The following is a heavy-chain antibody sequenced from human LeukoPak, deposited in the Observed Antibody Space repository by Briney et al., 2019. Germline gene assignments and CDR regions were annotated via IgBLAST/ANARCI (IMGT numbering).Heavy chain of an antibody. J-gene: IGHJ4*02. V-gene: IGHV3-15*01. CDR1: GFTFSNAW. CDR2: IKSKTDGGTT. CDR3: TTDVYYDFWSGPMDFDY. Sequence: GGSLRLSCAASGFTFSNAWMSWVRQAPGKGLEWVGRIKSKTDGGTTVYAAPVKGRFTISRDDSKNTLYLQMNSLKTEDTAVYYCTTDVYYDFWSGPMDFDYWGQGTLVTVSS. D-gene: IGHD3-3*01.